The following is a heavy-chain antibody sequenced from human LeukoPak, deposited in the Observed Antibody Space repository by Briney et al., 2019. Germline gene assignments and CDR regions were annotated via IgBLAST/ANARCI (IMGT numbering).Heavy chain of an antibody. D-gene: IGHD6-13*01. V-gene: IGHV3-11*01. CDR3: ARDYSSSWGDAFDI. CDR1: GFTFSDYY. Sequence: PGGSLRLSCAASGFTFSDYYMSWIRQAPGKGLEWVSYISSSGSTIYYADSLKGRFTISRDNAKNSLYLQMNSLRAEDTAVYYCARDYSSSWGDAFDIWGQGTMVTVSS. CDR2: ISSSGSTI. J-gene: IGHJ3*02.